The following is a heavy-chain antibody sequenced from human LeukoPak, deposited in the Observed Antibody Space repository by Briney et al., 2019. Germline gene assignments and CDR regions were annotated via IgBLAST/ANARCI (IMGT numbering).Heavy chain of an antibody. CDR3: ATSTAAAGTD. CDR1: GFTFSSYS. V-gene: IGHV3-21*04. D-gene: IGHD6-13*01. J-gene: IGHJ4*02. Sequence: GGSLRLSRAASGFTFSSYSMNWVRQAPGKGLEWVSSVSTGSTYIYYADSVKGRFTISRDDAKNSLYLQMNSLRAEDTAIYYCATSTAAAGTDWGQGTLVTVSS. CDR2: VSTGSTYI.